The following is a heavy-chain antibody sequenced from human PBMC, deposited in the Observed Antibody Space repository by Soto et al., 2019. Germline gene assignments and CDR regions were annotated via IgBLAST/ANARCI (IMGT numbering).Heavy chain of an antibody. V-gene: IGHV3-7*01. CDR1: GFTFSSYW. Sequence: GGSLRLSCAASGFTFSSYWMSWVRQAPGKGLEWVANIKQDGSEKYYVDSGKGRFTISRDNAKNSLYLQMNSLRAEDTAVYYCARQYYDILTGPRGLDYWGQGTLVTVSS. CDR3: ARQYYDILTGPRGLDY. CDR2: IKQDGSEK. D-gene: IGHD3-9*01. J-gene: IGHJ4*02.